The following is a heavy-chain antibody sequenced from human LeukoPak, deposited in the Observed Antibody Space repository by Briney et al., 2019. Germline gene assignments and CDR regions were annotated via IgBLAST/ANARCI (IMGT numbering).Heavy chain of an antibody. D-gene: IGHD6-13*01. CDR1: GYTLSRYA. J-gene: IGHJ4*02. CDR2: ISGSGGST. CDR3: AKEYSSSWTPYYFDY. V-gene: IGHV3-23*01. Sequence: GGSLRLSCAASGYTLSRYAMSWVREAPGKGLEWVSAISGSGGSTYYADSVEGGFTISRDNSKHTLYLQMNNLRAEDTAVYYCAKEYSSSWTPYYFDYWGQGTLVTVSS.